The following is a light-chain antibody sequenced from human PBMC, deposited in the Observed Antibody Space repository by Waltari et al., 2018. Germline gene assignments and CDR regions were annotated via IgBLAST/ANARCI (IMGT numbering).Light chain of an antibody. V-gene: IGKV3-20*01. CDR1: QSVGRTF. Sequence: EIVLTQSPGTLSLSPGERATLSCRTSQSVGRTFAWYQQKPGQAPSLLIYGASIRATGIPDRFSGSGSGTDFSLTISRLEPEDFAVYYCQHYVRLPVTFGQGTKVEIK. J-gene: IGKJ1*01. CDR2: GAS. CDR3: QHYVRLPVT.